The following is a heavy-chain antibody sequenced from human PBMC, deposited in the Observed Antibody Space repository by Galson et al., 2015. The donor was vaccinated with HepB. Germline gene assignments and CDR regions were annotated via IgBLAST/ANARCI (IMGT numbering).Heavy chain of an antibody. CDR2: IYPGDSDT. CDR3: ARPAPGDQSDQVGGFDY. V-gene: IGHV5-51*01. Sequence: QSGAEVKKPGESLKISCKGSGYSFTSYWIGWVRQMPGKGLEWMGIIYPGDSDTTYSPSFQGQVTISTDKSISTAYLQWSSLKASDTAMCYCARPAPGDQSDQVGGFDYWGQGTLVTVSS. J-gene: IGHJ4*02. D-gene: IGHD2-21*02. CDR1: GYSFTSYW.